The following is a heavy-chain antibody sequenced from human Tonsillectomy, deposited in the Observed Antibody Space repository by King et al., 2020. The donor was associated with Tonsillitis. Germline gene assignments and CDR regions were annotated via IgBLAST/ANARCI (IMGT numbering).Heavy chain of an antibody. Sequence: QLQESGPGLVKPSETLSLTCTVSGVSISSYYWSWIRQPAGKGLEWIGRMRTSGSTHYNPSLKSRVTMSLDTSKNQFSLKLSSVTAADTAVYYCARDESSAWYDEFDCWGQGTLVTVSS. CDR2: MRTSGST. D-gene: IGHD6-13*01. CDR1: GVSISSYY. CDR3: ARDESSAWYDEFDC. J-gene: IGHJ4*02. V-gene: IGHV4-4*07.